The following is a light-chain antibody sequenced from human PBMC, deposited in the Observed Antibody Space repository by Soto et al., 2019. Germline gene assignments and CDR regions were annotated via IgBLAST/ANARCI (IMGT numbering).Light chain of an antibody. CDR1: QSVSCSY. V-gene: IGKV3-20*01. Sequence: EIGLTQSPGTLSLSPGETATLSCMASQSVSCSYLAWYQQKPGQAPRLLTYGASSRATAIPDRFSGSGSGTDFTLTISRLEPEDFAVYYCLQYGSSFTFGPRTKVDIK. J-gene: IGKJ3*01. CDR3: LQYGSSFT. CDR2: GAS.